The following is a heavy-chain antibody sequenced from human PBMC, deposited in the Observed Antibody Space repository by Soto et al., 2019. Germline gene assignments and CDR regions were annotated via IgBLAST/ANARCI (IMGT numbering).Heavy chain of an antibody. J-gene: IGHJ4*02. CDR2: ISGSGGNT. CDR3: AKDRGGSGWSTLDH. D-gene: IGHD6-19*01. CDR1: GFSFSYFA. Sequence: EVQLLESGGSLVHPGGSLRLSCAASGFSFSYFAMSWVRQAPGKGLEWVAAISGSGGNTYYAESVKGRFTISRDNSKNTLFLQMNSLRDEDTAVYYCAKDRGGSGWSTLDHWGQGTLVTVSS. V-gene: IGHV3-23*01.